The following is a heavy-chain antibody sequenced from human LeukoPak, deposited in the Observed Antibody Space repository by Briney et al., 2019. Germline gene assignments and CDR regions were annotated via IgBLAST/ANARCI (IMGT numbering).Heavy chain of an antibody. J-gene: IGHJ3*02. CDR2: IYYSGNT. V-gene: IGHV4-59*01. D-gene: IGHD6-19*01. CDR3: ARAGTTRGGWPI. CDR1: GGSFSGYY. Sequence: SSETLSLTCAVYGGSFSGYYWSWIREPPGKGGEWLGYIYYSGNTNYNPSLERRITISVDPSKNHLSLKLNSVTAAATAMYYCARAGTTRGGWPIWGQGTMVTVSS.